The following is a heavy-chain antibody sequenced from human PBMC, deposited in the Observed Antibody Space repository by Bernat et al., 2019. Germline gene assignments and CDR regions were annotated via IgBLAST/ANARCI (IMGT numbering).Heavy chain of an antibody. V-gene: IGHV5-10-1*03. CDR1: GYSFTSYW. J-gene: IGHJ6*02. Sequence: EVQLVQSGAEVKKPGESLRISCKGSGYSFTSYWISWVRQMPGKGLEWMGRIDPSDSYTNYSPSFQGHVTISADKSISTAYLQWSSLKASDTAMYYCAGRFVCTSCHRGGMDVWGQGTTVTVSS. D-gene: IGHD2-2*01. CDR2: IDPSDSYT. CDR3: AGRFVCTSCHRGGMDV.